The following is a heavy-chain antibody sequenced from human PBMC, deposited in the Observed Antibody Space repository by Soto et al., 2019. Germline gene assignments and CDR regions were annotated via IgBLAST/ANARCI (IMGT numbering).Heavy chain of an antibody. Sequence: SVKVSCKASGGTFSSYAISWVRQAPGQGLEWMGGIIPIFGTANYAQKFQGRVTITADESTSTAYMELSSLRSEDTAVYYCAAREWELKDYYYGMAVWGQGTNVTVSS. CDR2: IIPIFGTA. CDR3: AAREWELKDYYYGMAV. J-gene: IGHJ6*02. V-gene: IGHV1-69*13. D-gene: IGHD1-26*01. CDR1: GGTFSSYA.